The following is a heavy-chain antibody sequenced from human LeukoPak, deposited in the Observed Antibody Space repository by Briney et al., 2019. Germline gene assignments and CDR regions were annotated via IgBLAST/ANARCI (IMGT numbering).Heavy chain of an antibody. J-gene: IGHJ4*02. Sequence: GGSLRLSCAASNFTVSGNYMTWFRQTPGMGLECVSVMYTEDVTYYADSVKGRFTISRDNSKNTLYLQMNSLRTEDTAVYYCAGGRGGWYAFESWGQGTLVTVSS. V-gene: IGHV3-53*01. CDR2: MYTEDVT. CDR1: NFTVSGNY. D-gene: IGHD6-19*01. CDR3: AGGRGGWYAFES.